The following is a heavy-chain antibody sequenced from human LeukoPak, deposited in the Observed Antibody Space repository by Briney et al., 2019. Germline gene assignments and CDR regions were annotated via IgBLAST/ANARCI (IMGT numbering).Heavy chain of an antibody. CDR1: GFTVITHW. CDR3: ARHNSVVGYGMDV. Sequence: PGGSLRLACTDSGFTVITHWMAWVRQAPGKGPEWVANIKQDGGEKYYVHSVRGRFTISRDNAKNSLYLQMNSLKAEDTGVYYCARHNSVVGYGMDVWGQGTTVIVSS. V-gene: IGHV3-7*04. D-gene: IGHD2-15*01. J-gene: IGHJ6*02. CDR2: IKQDGGEK.